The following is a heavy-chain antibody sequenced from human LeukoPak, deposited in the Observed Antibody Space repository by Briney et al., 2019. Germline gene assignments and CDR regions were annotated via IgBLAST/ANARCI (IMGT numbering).Heavy chain of an antibody. CDR1: GFTFSSYW. J-gene: IGHJ4*02. Sequence: SGRSLRLSCAASGFTFSSYWMHWVRQAPGKGLVWVSRSNSDGSSAAYADSVKGRFTISRDNAKNTLYLQMNSLRAEDTAVYYCATDGGGYDLRYWGQGTLVTVSS. CDR3: ATDGGGYDLRY. CDR2: SNSDGSSA. D-gene: IGHD3-16*01. V-gene: IGHV3-74*01.